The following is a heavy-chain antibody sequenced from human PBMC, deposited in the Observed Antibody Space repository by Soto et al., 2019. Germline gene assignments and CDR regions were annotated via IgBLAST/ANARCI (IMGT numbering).Heavy chain of an antibody. J-gene: IGHJ6*03. CDR3: ARLGYSSSWLGDYYYMDV. Sequence: SETLSLTCTVSGGSISSYYWSWIRQPPGKGLEWIGYIYYSGSTNYNPSLKSRVTISLDTSKNQFSLKLSSVTAADTAVYYCARLGYSSSWLGDYYYMDVWGKGTTVTVSS. CDR2: IYYSGST. D-gene: IGHD6-13*01. CDR1: GGSISSYY. V-gene: IGHV4-59*08.